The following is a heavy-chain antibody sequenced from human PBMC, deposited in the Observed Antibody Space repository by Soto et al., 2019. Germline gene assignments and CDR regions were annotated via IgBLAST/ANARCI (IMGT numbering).Heavy chain of an antibody. J-gene: IGHJ6*02. D-gene: IGHD2-15*01. V-gene: IGHV1-3*01. Sequence: GASVKVSCKASGYTFTNYAMNWVCQAPGQRLEWMGWINAGNGNTKYSQEFQGRVTITRDTSASTAYMELSSLRSEDTAMYYCARVPLFYGMDVWGHGTTVTVSS. CDR3: ARVPLFYGMDV. CDR1: GYTFTNYA. CDR2: INAGNGNT.